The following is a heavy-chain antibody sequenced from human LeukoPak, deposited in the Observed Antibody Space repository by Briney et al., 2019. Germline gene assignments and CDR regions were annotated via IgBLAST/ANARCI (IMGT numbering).Heavy chain of an antibody. V-gene: IGHV7-4-1*02. D-gene: IGHD2-2*01. J-gene: IGHJ4*02. CDR2: INTNTGNP. CDR1: GYTFASYA. Sequence: ASVKVSCKASGYTFASYAMNWVRQAPGQGLEWMGWINTNTGNPTYAQGFTGRFVFSLDTSVSTAYLQISSLKAEDTAVYYCARGYCSSTSCYGGSYWGQGTLVTVSS. CDR3: ARGYCSSTSCYGGSY.